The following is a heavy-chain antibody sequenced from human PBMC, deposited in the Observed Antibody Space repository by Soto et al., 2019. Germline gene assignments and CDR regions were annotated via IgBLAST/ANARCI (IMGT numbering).Heavy chain of an antibody. J-gene: IGHJ5*02. Sequence: QVPLVQSGAEVKKPGSSVTVSCKASGGTFSSYAIHWVRQAPGQGLERLGGIIPMYGPAKYAQRFQGRVTITADEPTTTVYMELTSRTSQDTAVYYCARVTSMVRGVIDNWFDPWGHGTLVTVSS. CDR3: ARVTSMVRGVIDNWFDP. V-gene: IGHV1-69*01. CDR2: IIPMYGPA. D-gene: IGHD3-10*01. CDR1: GGTFSSYA.